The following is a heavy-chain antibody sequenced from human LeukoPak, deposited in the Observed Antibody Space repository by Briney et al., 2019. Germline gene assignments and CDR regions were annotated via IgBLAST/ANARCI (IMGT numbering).Heavy chain of an antibody. V-gene: IGHV1-2*02. J-gene: IGHJ4*02. Sequence: ASVKVSCKASGYTFSGYCIHWVRQAPGQGLEWMGWTNPNSGATNYAQKFQGRVTMTRDTSITTAYMELSRLTSDDTAVYYCARVGLYGSGSYLVYWGQGTLVTVSS. CDR1: GYTFSGYC. CDR3: ARVGLYGSGSYLVY. CDR2: TNPNSGAT. D-gene: IGHD3-10*01.